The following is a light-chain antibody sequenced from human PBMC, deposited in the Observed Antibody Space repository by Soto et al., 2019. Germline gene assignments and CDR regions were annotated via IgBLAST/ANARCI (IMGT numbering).Light chain of an antibody. J-gene: IGKJ2*01. Sequence: EIVMTQSPATLSVSPGERATLSCRASQSVSSNLAWYQQKPGQAPRLLIYGASTRATGIPARFSGSGSGTEFTLTIRSLQSEDFAVYYCQQYNNWPPRYTFGQGNKLEIK. CDR3: QQYNNWPPRYT. CDR1: QSVSSN. V-gene: IGKV3-15*01. CDR2: GAS.